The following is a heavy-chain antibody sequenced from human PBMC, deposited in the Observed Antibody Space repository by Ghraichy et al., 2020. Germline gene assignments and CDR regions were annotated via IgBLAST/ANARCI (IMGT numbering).Heavy chain of an antibody. CDR2: IKSAGAT. V-gene: IGHV3-15*07. CDR1: GFSFTSVW. D-gene: IGHD3-10*01. CDR3: VTVGTGANFDN. J-gene: IGHJ4*02. Sequence: GGSLRLSCAASGFSFTSVWMNWARQAPGKGLEWVGRIKSAGATDYAAPVKGRFTISRDDSKKTLYLQMNSLKTEDTAVYYCVTVGTGANFDNWGQGTLVTVSS.